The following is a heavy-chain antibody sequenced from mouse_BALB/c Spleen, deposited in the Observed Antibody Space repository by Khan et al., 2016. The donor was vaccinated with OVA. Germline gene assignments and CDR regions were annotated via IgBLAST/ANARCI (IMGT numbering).Heavy chain of an antibody. CDR1: GFSLTNYG. Sequence: QVQLKESGPGLVAPSQSLSITCTVSGFSLTNYGVHWVRQPPGKGLEWLVVIWSDGSTNYNSALKSRLSISKDNSKSQVFLKMNSLQTDDTAIYYCARWFDGYSSLYAMDYWGQGTSVTVSS. D-gene: IGHD2-3*01. V-gene: IGHV2-6*02. J-gene: IGHJ4*01. CDR3: ARWFDGYSSLYAMDY. CDR2: IWSDGST.